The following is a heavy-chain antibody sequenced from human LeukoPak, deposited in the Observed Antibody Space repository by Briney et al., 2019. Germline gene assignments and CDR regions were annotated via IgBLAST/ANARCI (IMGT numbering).Heavy chain of an antibody. CDR3: AGDGSGSYHFDY. CDR1: GLTFSSYW. D-gene: IGHD1-26*01. Sequence: GGSLRLSCAASGLTFSSYWMHWVRQAPGKGLVWVSRINSDGSSTSYADSVKGRFTISRDNAKNTLYLQMNSLRAEDTAVYYCAGDGSGSYHFDYWGQGTLVTVSS. V-gene: IGHV3-74*01. CDR2: INSDGSST. J-gene: IGHJ4*02.